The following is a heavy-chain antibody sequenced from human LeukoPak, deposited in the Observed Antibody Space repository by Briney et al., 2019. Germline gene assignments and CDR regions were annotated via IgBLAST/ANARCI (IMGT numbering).Heavy chain of an antibody. J-gene: IGHJ5*02. CDR1: GFTFSSYS. Sequence: PGGSLRLSCAASGFTFSSYSMNWVRQAPGKGLEWVSYISSSSSTIYYADSVKGRFTISRDNAKNSLYLQMNSLRAEDTAVYYCARDVRFLEWPTFDPWGQGTLVTVSS. D-gene: IGHD3-3*01. CDR3: ARDVRFLEWPTFDP. CDR2: ISSSSSTI. V-gene: IGHV3-48*01.